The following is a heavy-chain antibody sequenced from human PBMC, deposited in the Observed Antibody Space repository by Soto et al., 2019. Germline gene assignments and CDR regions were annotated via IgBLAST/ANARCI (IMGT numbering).Heavy chain of an antibody. CDR3: ARGVLRYFDWPYPNY. J-gene: IGHJ4*02. D-gene: IGHD3-9*01. CDR2: INAGNGNT. Sequence: ASVKVSCKASGYTFTSYAMHWVRQAPGQRLEWMGWINAGNGNTKYSQKFQGRVTITRDTSASTAYMELSSLRSEDTAVYYCARGVLRYFDWPYPNYRGQGTLVTVSS. V-gene: IGHV1-3*01. CDR1: GYTFTSYA.